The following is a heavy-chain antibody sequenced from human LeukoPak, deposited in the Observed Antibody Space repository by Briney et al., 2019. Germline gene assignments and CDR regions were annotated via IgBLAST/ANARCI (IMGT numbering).Heavy chain of an antibody. J-gene: IGHJ4*02. CDR2: IRSKRNNYAT. Sequence: PGGSLRLSCAASGFTFSDSAIHWVRQASGKGLEWVGHIRSKRNNYATLYAASVTGRFTISRHDSRNTAYLQMNSLQIEDTAVYFCTRHRYGASGGDFDYWGQGTLVTVSS. CDR3: TRHRYGASGGDFDY. CDR1: GFTFSDSA. D-gene: IGHD4-17*01. V-gene: IGHV3-73*01.